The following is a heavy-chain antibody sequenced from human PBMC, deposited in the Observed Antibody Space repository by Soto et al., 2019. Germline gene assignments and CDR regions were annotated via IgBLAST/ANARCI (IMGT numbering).Heavy chain of an antibody. V-gene: IGHV3-23*01. D-gene: IGHD3-16*02. CDR2: ISGGDCDT. Sequence: EVQLLESGGGLVKPGGSLRLSCAASGFTFTNYAMTWVRQSPGKGLEWVSSISGGDCDTSYADSVKGRFTISRDNSENTIFLQRNSLRPGYTAVYYCAKYRFTSTVRTDWFFDLWGRGTLVTVSS. J-gene: IGHJ2*01. CDR1: GFTFTNYA. CDR3: AKYRFTSTVRTDWFFDL.